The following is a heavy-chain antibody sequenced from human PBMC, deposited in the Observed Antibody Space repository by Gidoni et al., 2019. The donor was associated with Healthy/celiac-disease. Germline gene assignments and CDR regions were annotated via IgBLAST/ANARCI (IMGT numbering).Heavy chain of an antibody. CDR3: ARGGYYDSSGYYYFPFDI. CDR2: IYYSGST. J-gene: IGHJ3*02. CDR1: GGSISSYY. V-gene: IGHV4-59*01. Sequence: QVQLQESGPGLVKPSETLSLTCTVSGGSISSYYWSWIRQPPGKGLEWIGYIYYSGSTNYNPSLKSRVTISVDTSKNQFSLKLSSVTAADTAVYYCARGGYYDSSGYYYFPFDIWGQGTMVTVSS. D-gene: IGHD3-22*01.